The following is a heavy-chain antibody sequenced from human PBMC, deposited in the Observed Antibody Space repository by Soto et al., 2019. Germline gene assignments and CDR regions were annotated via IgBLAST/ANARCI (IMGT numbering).Heavy chain of an antibody. J-gene: IGHJ6*02. CDR1: GFTFSSYG. Sequence: GGSLRLSCAASGFTFSSYGMHWVRQAPGKGLEWVAVIWYDGSNKYYADSVKGRFTISRDNSKNTLYLQMNSLRAEDTAVYYCAREDIVVVPAAHYYYYYGMDVWGQGTTVTVSS. CDR2: IWYDGSNK. CDR3: AREDIVVVPAAHYYYYYGMDV. V-gene: IGHV3-33*01. D-gene: IGHD2-2*01.